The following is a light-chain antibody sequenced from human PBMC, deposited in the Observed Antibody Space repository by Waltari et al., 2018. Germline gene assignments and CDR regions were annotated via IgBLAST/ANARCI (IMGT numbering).Light chain of an antibody. Sequence: DIQLPQSPSSLSASVGDRVTITCRPRPGLRNSLAWYQQKPAKAPNLLLYAASRLESGVPSRFSRSGSGTYYTLTISSLQPEDFATYYCQQYYTTPYTFGQGTKLEI. CDR1: PGLRNS. V-gene: IGKV1-NL1*01. CDR2: AAS. J-gene: IGKJ2*01. CDR3: QQYYTTPYT.